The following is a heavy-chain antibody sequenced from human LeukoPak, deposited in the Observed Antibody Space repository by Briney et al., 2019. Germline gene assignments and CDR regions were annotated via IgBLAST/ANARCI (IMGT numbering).Heavy chain of an antibody. CDR3: ARVDRDAYSVFDY. Sequence: GGSLRLSCAASGFTFSRYWMHWVRQAPGKGLVWVSRINSDGSSTSYADSVKGRFTISRDNAKNTLYLQMNSLRAEDTAVYYCARVDRDAYSVFDYWGQGTLVTVSS. CDR2: INSDGSST. D-gene: IGHD5-24*01. J-gene: IGHJ4*02. V-gene: IGHV3-74*01. CDR1: GFTFSRYW.